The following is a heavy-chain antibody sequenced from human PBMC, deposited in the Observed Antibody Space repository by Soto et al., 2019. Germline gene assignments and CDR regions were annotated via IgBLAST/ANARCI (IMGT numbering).Heavy chain of an antibody. Sequence: EVQLVESGGGLVQPGGSLRLSCAASGFTFSSYSMNWVRQAPGKGLEWVSYISSSSSTIYYADSVKGRFTISRDNAKNSLHLQMNSLRDEDTAVYYCARERKIRYFDWFDAFDIWGQGTMVTVSS. V-gene: IGHV3-48*02. J-gene: IGHJ3*02. CDR2: ISSSSSTI. CDR3: ARERKIRYFDWFDAFDI. D-gene: IGHD3-9*01. CDR1: GFTFSSYS.